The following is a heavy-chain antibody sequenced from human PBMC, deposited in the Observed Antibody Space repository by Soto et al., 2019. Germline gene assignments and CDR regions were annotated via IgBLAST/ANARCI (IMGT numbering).Heavy chain of an antibody. CDR3: VKGAGWLQDVDY. J-gene: IGHJ4*02. CDR2: ISANGGST. Sequence: GGSLRLSCSASGFTFNDNPMYWVRQAPGKGLEYVSLISANGGSTHYADSVKGRFSISRDNSENTLYLQMSSLRAEDTAVYYCVKGAGWLQDVDYWGQGTLVTVSS. D-gene: IGHD5-12*01. CDR1: GFTFNDNP. V-gene: IGHV3-64D*08.